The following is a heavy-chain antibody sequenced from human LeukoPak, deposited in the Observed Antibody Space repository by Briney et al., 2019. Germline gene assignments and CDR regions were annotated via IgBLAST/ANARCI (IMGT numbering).Heavy chain of an antibody. CDR3: AASTYGSGSYVGFDS. CDR2: MYPGDSDT. D-gene: IGHD3-10*01. CDR1: GYSFTNYW. J-gene: IGHJ4*02. V-gene: IGHV5-51*01. Sequence: GESLKISCKGSGYSFTNYWIGWVRQMPGKGLEWMGIMYPGDSDTRYSPSFQGQVTISADKSVSTTYLQWSSLKASDTAMYYRAASTYGSGSYVGFDSWGRGTLVSVSS.